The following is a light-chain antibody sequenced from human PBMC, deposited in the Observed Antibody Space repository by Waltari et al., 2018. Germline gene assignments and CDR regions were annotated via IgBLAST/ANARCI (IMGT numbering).Light chain of an antibody. J-gene: IGLJ1*01. CDR3: ASWDDSHYV. CDR1: RPHPGRTY. V-gene: IGLV1-47*01. CDR2: RNN. Sequence: QSVLTQPPSASATPGQRVIISCSGSRPHPGRTYLYWYQQPPGTAPQRLIYRNNERPSGVSDRFSASKSGTSASLVISGLRSEDEAVYYCASWDDSHYVFGPGTTVTVL.